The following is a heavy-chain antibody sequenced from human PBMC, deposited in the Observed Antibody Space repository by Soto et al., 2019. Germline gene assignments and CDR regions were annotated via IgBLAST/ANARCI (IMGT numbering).Heavy chain of an antibody. CDR1: GFTFSSYG. CDR3: ARDRVRSVSSSSDIGYYYCYGMDV. J-gene: IGHJ6*02. D-gene: IGHD6-6*01. Sequence: GGSLRLSCAASGFTFSSYGMHWVRQAPGKGLEWVAVISYDGSNKYYADSVKGRFTISRDNAKNTLYLQMNSLRDEDTAVYYCARDRVRSVSSSSDIGYYYCYGMDVWGQGTTFTVSS. CDR2: ISYDGSNK. V-gene: IGHV3-30*03.